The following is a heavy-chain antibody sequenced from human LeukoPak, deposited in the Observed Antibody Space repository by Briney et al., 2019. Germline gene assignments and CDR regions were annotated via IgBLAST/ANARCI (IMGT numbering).Heavy chain of an antibody. Sequence: GGSLRLSCAASGFTFSSYSMNWVRQAPGKGLEWVSYISSSSSTIYYADSVKGRFTISRDNAKNSLYLQMNSLRAEDTAVYYCARAFGDYFYYYYMDVWGKGTTVTVFS. CDR1: GFTFSSYS. CDR3: ARAFGDYFYYYYMDV. J-gene: IGHJ6*03. CDR2: ISSSSSTI. V-gene: IGHV3-48*01. D-gene: IGHD4-17*01.